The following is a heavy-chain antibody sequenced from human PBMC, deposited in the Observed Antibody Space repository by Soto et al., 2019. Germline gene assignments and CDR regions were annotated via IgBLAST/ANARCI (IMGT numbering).Heavy chain of an antibody. CDR1: GFTFSSYA. J-gene: IGHJ6*03. Sequence: EVQLLESGGGLVQPGGSLRLSCAASGFTFSSYAMSWVRQAPGKGLEWVSAISGSGGSTYYADSVKGRFTISRYNSKNTLYLQMSSLRAEDTAVYYCAKLPGSYYYYYYMDVWGKGTTVTVSS. CDR2: ISGSGGST. V-gene: IGHV3-23*01. CDR3: AKLPGSYYYYYYMDV. D-gene: IGHD3-10*01.